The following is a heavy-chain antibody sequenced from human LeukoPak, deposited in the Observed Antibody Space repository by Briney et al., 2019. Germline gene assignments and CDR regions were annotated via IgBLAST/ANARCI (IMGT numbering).Heavy chain of an antibody. CDR3: ARGYSCGVRNVNWFDP. CDR1: GGTFSSYA. Sequence: ASVKVSCKASGGTFSSYAISWVRQAPGQGLEWMGRIIPILGIANYAQKFQGRVTITADKSTSTAYMELSSLRSEDTAVYYCARGYSCGVRNVNWFDPWGQGTLVTVSS. CDR2: IIPILGIA. V-gene: IGHV1-69*04. J-gene: IGHJ5*02. D-gene: IGHD5-18*01.